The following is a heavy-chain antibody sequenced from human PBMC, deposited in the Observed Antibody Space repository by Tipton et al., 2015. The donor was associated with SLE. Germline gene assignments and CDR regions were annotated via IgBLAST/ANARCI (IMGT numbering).Heavy chain of an antibody. CDR3: ATELFRGYTSGWGPDY. V-gene: IGHV4-39*07. D-gene: IGHD6-19*01. CDR1: GGSISSSYYY. J-gene: IGHJ4*02. CDR2: IFYSGST. Sequence: TLSLTCTVSGGSISSSYYYWGWIRQPPGKGLEWIGSIFYSGSTYYNPSLKSRVTMSVDRSKNQFSLRLTSVTAADTAVYYCATELFRGYTSGWGPDYWGQGTLVTVSS.